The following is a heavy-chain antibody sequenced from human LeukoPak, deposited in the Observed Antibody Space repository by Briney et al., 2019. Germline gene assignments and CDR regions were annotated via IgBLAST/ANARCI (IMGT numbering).Heavy chain of an antibody. CDR2: IKEDGSKK. V-gene: IGHV3-7*01. CDR1: GFTFDNYW. CDR3: ARDFGSHGSIAAAGTGTDY. Sequence: GSLRLSCAASGFTFDNYWMNWVRPVPGKGLEWVANIKEDGSKKYYVDSVKGRFIISRDNAKNSVYLEMNSLRAEDTAVYYCARDFGSHGSIAAAGTGTDYWGQGTLVAVSS. D-gene: IGHD6-13*01. J-gene: IGHJ4*02.